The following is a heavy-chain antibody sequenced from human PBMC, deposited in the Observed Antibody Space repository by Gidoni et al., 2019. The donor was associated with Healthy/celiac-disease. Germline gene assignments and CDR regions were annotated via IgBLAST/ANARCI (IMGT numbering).Heavy chain of an antibody. Sequence: QVTLKDSGPVLVKPTETLTLTCTVSGFSLSNARMGVSWIRQPPGKALEWLAHIFSTDEKSYSTSLKSRLTISKDTSKSQVVLTMTNMDPVDTATYYCARSVGATNAGGMDVWGQGTTVTVSS. CDR3: ARSVGATNAGGMDV. V-gene: IGHV2-26*01. D-gene: IGHD1-26*01. CDR2: IFSTDEK. CDR1: GFSLSNARMG. J-gene: IGHJ6*02.